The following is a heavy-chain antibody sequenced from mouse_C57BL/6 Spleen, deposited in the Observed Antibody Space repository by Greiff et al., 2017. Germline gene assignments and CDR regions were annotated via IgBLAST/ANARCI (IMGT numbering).Heavy chain of an antibody. CDR2: FYPSGSET. CDR1: GYTFTSYW. CDR3: GRRVLRYYAMDY. V-gene: IGHV1-61*01. D-gene: IGHD1-1*01. Sequence: QVQLHQPGAELVRPGSSVKLSCKASGYTFTSYWMDWVKQRPGQGLEWIGNFYPSGSETHYNQKFKDKATLTVDKSSSTAYMQRSSRTSEDSAVYYCGRRVLRYYAMDYWGQGTSVTVSS. J-gene: IGHJ4*01.